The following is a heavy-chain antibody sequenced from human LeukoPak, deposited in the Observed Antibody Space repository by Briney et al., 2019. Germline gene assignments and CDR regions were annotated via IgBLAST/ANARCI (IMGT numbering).Heavy chain of an antibody. D-gene: IGHD6-6*01. Sequence: SETLSLTCTVYGGSISNYYWSWIRQPPGKGLEWIGYIYYSGSTNHNPSLKSRVAISVDTSKNQFSLKLSSVTAVDTAVYYCARAGQFIAARPITFDYWGPGTLVTVSS. CDR3: ARAGQFIAARPITFDY. V-gene: IGHV4-59*01. CDR1: GGSISNYY. CDR2: IYYSGST. J-gene: IGHJ4*02.